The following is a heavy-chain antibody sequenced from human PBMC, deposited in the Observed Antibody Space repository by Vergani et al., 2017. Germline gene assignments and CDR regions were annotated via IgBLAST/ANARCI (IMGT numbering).Heavy chain of an antibody. CDR3: AKHFRGWGIDY. V-gene: IGHV3-30*02. CDR2: IQFDGSNQ. J-gene: IGHJ4*02. Sequence: QVQLVESGGGVVQRGGSLSLPCATSGSTWSNYDMQWIRQGPGKGLEFVAFIQFDGSNQYYADSVKGRFTLSRDFSKNTLYLQMNSLRTDDTATYYCAKHFRGWGIDYWGQGTQVIVSS. D-gene: IGHD3-16*01. CDR1: GSTWSNYD.